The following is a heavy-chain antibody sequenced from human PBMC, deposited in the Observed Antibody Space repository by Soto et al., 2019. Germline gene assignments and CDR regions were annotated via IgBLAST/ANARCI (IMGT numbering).Heavy chain of an antibody. CDR2: INAGNGNT. V-gene: IGHV1-3*01. CDR1: GYTFTSYA. J-gene: IGHJ6*02. D-gene: IGHD2-15*01. Sequence: ASGKVSCKASGYTFTSYAMHWVRQAPGQRLEWMGWINAGNGNTKYSQKFQGRVTVTRDTSASTAYMELSSLRSEDTAVYYCARRGYCSGGSCYSNYYYGMDVWGQGTTVTVSS. CDR3: ARRGYCSGGSCYSNYYYGMDV.